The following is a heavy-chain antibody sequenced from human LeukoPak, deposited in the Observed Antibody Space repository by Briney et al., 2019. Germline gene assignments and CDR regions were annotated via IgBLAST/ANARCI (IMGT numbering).Heavy chain of an antibody. D-gene: IGHD3-16*01. CDR2: INHNGNVN. CDR3: ARGGGLDV. V-gene: IGHV3-7*03. Sequence: PGGSLRLSCAASGFVFSTYWMTWVRQAPGKGLEWVASINHNGNVNYYVDSVKGRFTISRDNAKNSLYLQMGNLRAEDTAVYFCARGGGLDVWGQGATVTVSS. CDR1: GFVFSTYW. J-gene: IGHJ6*02.